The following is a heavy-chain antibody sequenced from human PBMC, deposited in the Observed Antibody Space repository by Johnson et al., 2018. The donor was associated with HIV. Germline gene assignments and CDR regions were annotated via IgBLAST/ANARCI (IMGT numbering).Heavy chain of an antibody. J-gene: IGHJ3*02. CDR2: IKQDGNEK. Sequence: VLLVESGGGVVQPGRSLRLSCAASGFTFSSYAMHWVRQAPGKGLQWVANIKQDGNEKYYVDSVKGRFSISRDNAKNSLYLQMNSLRAEDTAVYYCARMTTTVSHHDAFDIWGQGTMVTVSS. V-gene: IGHV3-7*02. CDR3: ARMTTTVSHHDAFDI. D-gene: IGHD4-17*01. CDR1: GFTFSSYA.